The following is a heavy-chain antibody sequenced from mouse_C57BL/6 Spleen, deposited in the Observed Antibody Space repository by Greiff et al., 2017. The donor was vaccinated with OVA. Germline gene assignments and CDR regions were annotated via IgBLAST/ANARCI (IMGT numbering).Heavy chain of an antibody. CDR1: GYSFTDYN. Sequence: EVQLVESGPELVKPGASVKISCKASGYSFTDYNMNWVKQSNGKSLEWIGVINPNYGTTSYNQKFKGKATLTVDQSSSTAYMQLNSLTSEDSAVYYCARSLDSSGYVDYFDYWGQGTTLTVSS. V-gene: IGHV1-39*01. CDR2: INPNYGTT. CDR3: ARSLDSSGYVDYFDY. J-gene: IGHJ2*01. D-gene: IGHD3-2*02.